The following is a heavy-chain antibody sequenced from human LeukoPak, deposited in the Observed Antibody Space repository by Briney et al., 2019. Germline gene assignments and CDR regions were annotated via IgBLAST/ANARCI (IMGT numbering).Heavy chain of an antibody. D-gene: IGHD6-19*01. J-gene: IGHJ4*02. CDR2: ISSSSSTI. Sequence: GSLRLYCAASGFTFSSYEMNWVRQAPGKGLEWVSYISSSSSTIYYADSVKGRFTISRDNAKNSLYLQMNSLRAEDTAVYYCARVPVIRQWLISWFDYWGQGTLVTVSS. CDR1: GFTFSSYE. CDR3: ARVPVIRQWLISWFDY. V-gene: IGHV3-48*01.